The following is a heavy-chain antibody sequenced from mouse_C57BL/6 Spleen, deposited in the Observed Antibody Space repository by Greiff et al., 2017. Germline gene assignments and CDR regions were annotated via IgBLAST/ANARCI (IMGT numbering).Heavy chain of an antibody. CDR1: GFNIKDDY. D-gene: IGHD1-1*01. Sequence: VQLQQSGAELVRPGASVKLSCTASGFNIKDDYMHWVKQRPEQGLEWIGWIDPENGDTEYAPKFQGKATITADTSSNTAYLQLSSLTSEDTAVYYCTTTVVASYSDYWGQGTTLTVSS. CDR3: TTTVVASYSDY. CDR2: IDPENGDT. J-gene: IGHJ2*01. V-gene: IGHV14-4*01.